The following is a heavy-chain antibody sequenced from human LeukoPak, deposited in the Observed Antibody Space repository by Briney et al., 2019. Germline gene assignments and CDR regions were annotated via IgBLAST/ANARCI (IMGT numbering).Heavy chain of an antibody. CDR3: ARSRMVRGPRDY. V-gene: IGHV4-34*01. Sequence: SETLSLTCAVYGGSFSGYYWSWIRQPSGKGLEWIGEINHSGSTNYNPSLKSRVTISVDTSKNQFSLKLSSVTAADTAVYYCARSRMVRGPRDYWGQGTLVTVSS. J-gene: IGHJ4*02. D-gene: IGHD3-10*01. CDR2: INHSGST. CDR1: GGSFSGYY.